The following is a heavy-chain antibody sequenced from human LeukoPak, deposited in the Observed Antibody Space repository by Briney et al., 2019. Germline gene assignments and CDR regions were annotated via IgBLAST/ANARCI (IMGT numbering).Heavy chain of an antibody. D-gene: IGHD2-21*01. Sequence: PGGSLRPSCAASGFTFEDFAMHWVRKTPGKGLEWVSGISWYSDNIGYAVSVMGRFTISRDNAKNTLYLEMNSLRPEDMGLYYCAKASNIASPYSHIDVWGKGTTVAVSS. CDR3: AKASNIASPYSHIDV. V-gene: IGHV3-9*03. J-gene: IGHJ6*03. CDR1: GFTFEDFA. CDR2: ISWYSDNI.